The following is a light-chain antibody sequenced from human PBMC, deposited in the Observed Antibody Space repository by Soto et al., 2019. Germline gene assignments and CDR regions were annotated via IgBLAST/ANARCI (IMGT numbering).Light chain of an antibody. Sequence: QSVLTQPASVSGSPGQSITISCTGTSSDVGGYNYVSWYQYHPGEAPKLMIYEVRNRPSGVSNRFSGSKSGNTASLTISGLQAEDEADYDCSSYISSSSLVVFGGGTKLTVL. V-gene: IGLV2-14*01. CDR2: EVR. J-gene: IGLJ2*01. CDR1: SSDVGGYNY. CDR3: SSYISSSSLVV.